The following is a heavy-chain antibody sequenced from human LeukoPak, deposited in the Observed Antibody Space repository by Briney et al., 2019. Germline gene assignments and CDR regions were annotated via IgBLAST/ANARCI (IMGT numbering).Heavy chain of an antibody. CDR3: TRETGAAAGDY. V-gene: IGHV3-53*01. J-gene: IGHJ4*02. D-gene: IGHD6-13*01. CDR2: IYSGGST. CDR1: GFTVSDNY. Sequence: GGSLRLSCAASGFTVSDNYMSWVRQAPGKGLEWVSVIYSGGSTYYADSVKGRFTISRDNPKNTLYLQMNSLRAEDTAVYYCTRETGAAAGDYWGQGTLVTVSS.